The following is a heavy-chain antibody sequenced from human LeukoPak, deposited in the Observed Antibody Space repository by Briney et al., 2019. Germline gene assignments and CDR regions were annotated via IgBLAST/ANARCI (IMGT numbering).Heavy chain of an antibody. CDR1: GGSVRSYY. J-gene: IGHJ4*02. V-gene: IGHV4-59*02. D-gene: IGHD3-22*01. CDR3: ARGRGDLTYYYDSSGYYYRKYYFDY. Sequence: SETLSLTCIVSGGSVRSYYWSWIRRPPGKGLEWIGYIYYSGSTNYNPSLKSRVTISVDTSKNQFSLKLSSVTAADTAVYYCARGRGDLTYYYDSSGYYYRKYYFDYWGQGTLVTVSS. CDR2: IYYSGST.